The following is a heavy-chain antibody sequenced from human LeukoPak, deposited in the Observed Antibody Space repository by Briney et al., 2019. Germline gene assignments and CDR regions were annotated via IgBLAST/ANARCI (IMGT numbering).Heavy chain of an antibody. CDR3: ARATEMVRGVTLGGFHY. CDR1: GFTFSSYA. Sequence: GGSLRLSCAASGFTFSSYAMHWVRQAPGKGLEWVAVISYDGSNKYYAHSVKGRFTISRDNSKNTLYLQMKSLRAEDTAVYYCARATEMVRGVTLGGFHYWGQGTLVTVSS. CDR2: ISYDGSNK. J-gene: IGHJ4*02. V-gene: IGHV3-30*04. D-gene: IGHD3-10*01.